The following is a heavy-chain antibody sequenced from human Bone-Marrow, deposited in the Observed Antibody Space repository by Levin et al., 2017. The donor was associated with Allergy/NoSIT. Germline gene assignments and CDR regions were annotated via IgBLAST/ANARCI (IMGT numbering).Heavy chain of an antibody. CDR1: GSNFRSHP. CDR2: IILVFDAA. D-gene: IGHD1-26*01. V-gene: IGHV1-69*13. Sequence: ASVKVSCTASGSNFRSHPIHWVRQAPGQGLKWMGGIILVFDAANYAHNFPGRVTITADESTSTVFLELKSLTADDTAVYYCATYSGTYHAFDIWGQGTKVTVSS. CDR3: ATYSGTYHAFDI. J-gene: IGHJ3*02.